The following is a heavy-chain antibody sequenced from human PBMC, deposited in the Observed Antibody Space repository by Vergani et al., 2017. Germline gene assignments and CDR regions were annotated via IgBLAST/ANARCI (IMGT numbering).Heavy chain of an antibody. V-gene: IGHV5-51*01. CDR3: ASRDYVYCSGGSCYNSPPEDVFDI. J-gene: IGHJ3*02. CDR2: IYPGDSDT. D-gene: IGHD2-15*01. Sequence: EVQLVQSGAEVKKPGESLKISCKGSGYSFTSYWIGWVRQMPGKGLEWMGIIYPGDSDTRYSPSFQGQVTISADKSISTAYLQWSSLKASDTAMYYCASRDYVYCSGGSCYNSPPEDVFDIWGQGTMVTVSS. CDR1: GYSFTSYW.